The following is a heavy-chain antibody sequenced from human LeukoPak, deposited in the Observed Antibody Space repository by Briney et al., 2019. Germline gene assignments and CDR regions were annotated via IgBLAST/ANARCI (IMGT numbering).Heavy chain of an antibody. CDR1: GYTFTSYD. V-gene: IGHV1-8*01. Sequence: ASAKVSCKASGYTFTSYDINWVRQATGQGLEWMGWMNPNSGNTGFAQKFEGRVTMTRNTSISTVYMELSSLRSEDTAVYYCARVPLYYYISGTSYYYGMDVWGQGTTVTVSS. CDR2: MNPNSGNT. J-gene: IGHJ6*02. D-gene: IGHD3-10*01. CDR3: ARVPLYYYISGTSYYYGMDV.